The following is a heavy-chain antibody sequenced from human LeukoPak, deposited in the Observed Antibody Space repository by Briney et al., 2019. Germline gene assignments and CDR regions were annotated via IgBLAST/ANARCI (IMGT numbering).Heavy chain of an antibody. CDR1: GFTFSSYS. Sequence: PGGSLRLSCAASGFTFSSYSMNWVRQAPGKGLEWVSSISSSSSYIYYADSVKGRFTISRDNAKNSLYLQMNSLRAEDTAVYYCARDYPYSSGWYYYYYYMDVWGKGTTVTVSS. V-gene: IGHV3-21*01. D-gene: IGHD6-19*01. CDR2: ISSSSSYI. J-gene: IGHJ6*03. CDR3: ARDYPYSSGWYYYYYYMDV.